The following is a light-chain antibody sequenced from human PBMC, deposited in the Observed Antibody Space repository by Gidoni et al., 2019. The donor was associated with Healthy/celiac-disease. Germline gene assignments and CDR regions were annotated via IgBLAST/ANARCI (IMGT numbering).Light chain of an antibody. Sequence: DIQMTQSPSTLSASVGDRVTITCRASQSISSWLSWYQQKTGKAPKLLIYKASSLESGVPSRFSGSGSGTEFTLTISSLQPDDFATYYCQQYNSYSTWTFXXXTKVEIK. V-gene: IGKV1-5*03. J-gene: IGKJ1*01. CDR2: KAS. CDR3: QQYNSYSTWT. CDR1: QSISSW.